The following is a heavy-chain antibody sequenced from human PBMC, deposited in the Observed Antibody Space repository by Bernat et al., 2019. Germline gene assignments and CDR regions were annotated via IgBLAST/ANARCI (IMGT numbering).Heavy chain of an antibody. CDR3: AKDFRGYSGYDSPDFDY. CDR1: GFTFDDYA. V-gene: IGHV3-9*01. Sequence: EVQLVESGGGLVQPGRSLRLSCAASGFTFDDYARHWVRQAPGKGLEWVSGISWNSGSIGYADSVKGRFTISRDNAKNSLYLQMNSLRAEDTALYYCAKDFRGYSGYDSPDFDYWGQGTLVTVSS. CDR2: ISWNSGSI. D-gene: IGHD5-12*01. J-gene: IGHJ4*02.